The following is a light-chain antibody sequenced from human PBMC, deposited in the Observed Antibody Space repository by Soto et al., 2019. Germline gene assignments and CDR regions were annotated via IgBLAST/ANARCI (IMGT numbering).Light chain of an antibody. CDR3: QQGYSTLT. V-gene: IGKV1-39*01. J-gene: IGKJ4*01. CDR1: QNINSF. Sequence: DIQMPQSPSSLSAAVGDTVTITCRASQNINSFLNWYQQKPGQAPNLLIYAASTLQSGVPSRFSGSGSGTNFTLTISSLQPEDFATYYCQQGYSTLTFGGGTKVEIK. CDR2: AAS.